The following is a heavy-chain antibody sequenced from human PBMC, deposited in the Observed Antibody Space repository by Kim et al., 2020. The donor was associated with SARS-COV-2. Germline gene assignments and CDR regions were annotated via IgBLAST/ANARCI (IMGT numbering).Heavy chain of an antibody. V-gene: IGHV4-61*02. Sequence: SETLSLTCTVSGGSISSGSYYWSWIRQPAGKGLEWIGRIYTSGSTNSNPSLTSRVTISVDTYKNQFSLKLSSVTAADTAVYYCARDYGQWLAPGRGFWFGPWGQGTLVTVSS. CDR1: GGSISSGSYY. J-gene: IGHJ5*02. CDR2: IYTSGST. CDR3: ARDYGQWLAPGRGFWFGP. D-gene: IGHD6-19*01.